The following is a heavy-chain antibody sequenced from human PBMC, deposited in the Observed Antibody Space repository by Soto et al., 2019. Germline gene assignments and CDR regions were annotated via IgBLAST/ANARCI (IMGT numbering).Heavy chain of an antibody. CDR3: ARHYYDYVWGSPTIIDY. D-gene: IGHD3-16*01. V-gene: IGHV4-39*01. J-gene: IGHJ4*02. Sequence: SETLSLTCTVSGGSISSSSYYWGWIRQPPGKGLEWIGSIYYSGSTYYNPSLKSRVTVSVDTSKNQFSLKRSSVTAADTAVYYCARHYYDYVWGSPTIIDYWGQGTLVTVSS. CDR2: IYYSGST. CDR1: GGSISSSSYY.